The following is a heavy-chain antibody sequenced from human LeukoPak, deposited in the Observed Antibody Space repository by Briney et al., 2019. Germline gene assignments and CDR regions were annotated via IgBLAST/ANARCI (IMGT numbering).Heavy chain of an antibody. CDR2: INDSGNT. Sequence: SETLSLTCTVSGGSISRSGYFWGCIRQPPGKELEWIGIINDSGNTHYSSSLKSRVTISVDTSKNQFSLKLSSVTAADTAVYYCARGLLGYCSGGSCYEFDPWGQGTLVTVSS. CDR1: GGSISRSGYF. CDR3: ARGLLGYCSGGSCYEFDP. D-gene: IGHD2-15*01. V-gene: IGHV4-39*07. J-gene: IGHJ5*02.